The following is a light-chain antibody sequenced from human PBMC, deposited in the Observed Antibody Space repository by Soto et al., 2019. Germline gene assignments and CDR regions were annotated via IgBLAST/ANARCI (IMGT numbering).Light chain of an antibody. Sequence: DIVVTQSPATLSASPGERVTLSCRASQFVSSRLAWYQRRPGQVPRLLIYDTSTRAPGISARFSGSGSGTEFTPTISSLQSEDFAVYYCQEYIQWPPGMFGPGTTVDIK. V-gene: IGKV3-15*01. CDR2: DTS. CDR1: QFVSSR. J-gene: IGKJ1*01. CDR3: QEYIQWPPGM.